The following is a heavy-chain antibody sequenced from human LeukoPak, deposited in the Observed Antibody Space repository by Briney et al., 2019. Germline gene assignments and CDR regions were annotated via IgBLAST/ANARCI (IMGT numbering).Heavy chain of an antibody. CDR3: ARNEGSGSQFYAFDI. Sequence: ASVKVSCKASGYTFTGYYMHWVRQAPGQGLGWMGWINPNSGGTNYAQKFQGRVTMTRDTSISTAYMELSRLRSDDTAVYYCARNEGSGSQFYAFDIWGQGTMVTVSS. CDR2: INPNSGGT. CDR1: GYTFTGYY. V-gene: IGHV1-2*02. D-gene: IGHD3-10*01. J-gene: IGHJ3*02.